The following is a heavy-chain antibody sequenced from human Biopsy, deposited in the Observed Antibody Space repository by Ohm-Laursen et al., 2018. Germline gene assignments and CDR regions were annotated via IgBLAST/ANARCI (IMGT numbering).Heavy chain of an antibody. CDR2: IFNSANT. Sequence: QTLSLTCTVSGGSISSGGSYWSWIRQRPGKGLEWIGYIFNSANTYYNPSLKNLITISGDTSKNQFSLKLNSVTAADTAVYYCARGDYFDSNGYFWFDPWGQGTLVTVSS. CDR3: ARGDYFDSNGYFWFDP. CDR1: GGSISSGGSY. D-gene: IGHD3-22*01. V-gene: IGHV4-31*01. J-gene: IGHJ5*02.